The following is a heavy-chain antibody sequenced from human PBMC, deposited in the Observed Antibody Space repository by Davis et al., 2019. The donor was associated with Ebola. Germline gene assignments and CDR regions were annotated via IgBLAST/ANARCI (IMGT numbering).Heavy chain of an antibody. Sequence: SVQVSCKASGGTFSSYAISWVRQAPGQGLEWMGGIIPIFGTANYAQKFQGRVTITAHKSTRTAYMELSSLRSETTAVYYCARAAGRYGSGSFTKYYFDYWGQGTLVTVSS. V-gene: IGHV1-69*06. J-gene: IGHJ4*02. D-gene: IGHD3-10*01. CDR1: GGTFSSYA. CDR3: ARAAGRYGSGSFTKYYFDY. CDR2: IIPIFGTA.